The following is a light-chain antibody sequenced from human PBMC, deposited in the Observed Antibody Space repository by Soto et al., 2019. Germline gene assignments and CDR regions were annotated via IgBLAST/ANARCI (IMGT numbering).Light chain of an antibody. CDR3: QQYSVYWT. CDR1: QSVSTR. Sequence: IQMTQSPSSLSASVVDRVTIICRASQSVSTRLAWYQQKPGKAPKVLIYDASSWAGGVPSRFTGSGSGTELTLTINSLQPDDFATYYCQQYSVYWTFGQGTKVDIK. V-gene: IGKV1-5*02. CDR2: DAS. J-gene: IGKJ1*01.